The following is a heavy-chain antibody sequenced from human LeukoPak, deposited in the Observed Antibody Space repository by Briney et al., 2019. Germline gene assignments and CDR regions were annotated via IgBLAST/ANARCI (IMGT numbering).Heavy chain of an antibody. CDR2: IYPGDSDT. V-gene: IGHV5-51*01. J-gene: IGHJ4*02. Sequence: GESLKISCKSSGYSFSNYWIGWVRQMPGKGLEWMGIIYPGDSDTRYSPSFQGQVTISADKSISTAYLQRSSLKASDTAMYYCARLASGIVVVTDYWGQGTLVTVSS. CDR3: ARLASGIVVVTDY. D-gene: IGHD3-22*01. CDR1: GYSFSNYW.